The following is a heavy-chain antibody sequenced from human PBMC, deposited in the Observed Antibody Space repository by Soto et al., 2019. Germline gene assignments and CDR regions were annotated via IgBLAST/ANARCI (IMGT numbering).Heavy chain of an antibody. D-gene: IGHD6-6*01. CDR3: AKGGSRSIAARPDY. CDR1: GFTFDDYA. V-gene: IGHV3-9*01. J-gene: IGHJ4*02. Sequence: EVQLVESGGGLVQPGRSLRLSCAASGFTFDDYAMHWVRQAPGKGLEWVSGISWNSGSIGYADSVKGRFTISRDNAKNSRYLQMNSLRAEDTALYYCAKGGSRSIAARPDYWGQGTLVTVSS. CDR2: ISWNSGSI.